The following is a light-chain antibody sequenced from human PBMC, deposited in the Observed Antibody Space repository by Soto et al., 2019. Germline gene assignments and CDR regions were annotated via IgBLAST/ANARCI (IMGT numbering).Light chain of an antibody. V-gene: IGKV3D-15*01. CDR1: QSVSSN. Sequence: EIVLTQSPGTLSVSPGERATLSCRASQSVSSNLAWYQQKPSQAPRLPIYGASSRATGIPERFSGSGSGTEFTLTISSLQFEDFAVYYCQQYINWPKTFGQGTKVDIK. CDR2: GAS. J-gene: IGKJ1*01. CDR3: QQYINWPKT.